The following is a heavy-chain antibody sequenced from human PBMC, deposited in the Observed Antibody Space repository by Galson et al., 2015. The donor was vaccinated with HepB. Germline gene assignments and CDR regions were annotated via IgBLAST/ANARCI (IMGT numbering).Heavy chain of an antibody. V-gene: IGHV3-33*01. CDR1: GFTFSSYG. Sequence: SLRLSCAASGFTFSSYGMHWVRQAPGKGLEWVAVIWYDGSNKYYADSVKGRFTISRDNSKNTLYLQMNSLRAEDTAVYYCARAGSRGDYVGYYYYYMDVWGKGTTVTVSS. CDR3: ARAGSRGDYVGYYYYYMDV. J-gene: IGHJ6*03. D-gene: IGHD1-26*01. CDR2: IWYDGSNK.